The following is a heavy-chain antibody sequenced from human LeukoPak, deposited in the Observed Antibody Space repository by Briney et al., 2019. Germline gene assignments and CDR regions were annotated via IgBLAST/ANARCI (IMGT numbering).Heavy chain of an antibody. V-gene: IGHV1-46*01. D-gene: IGHD3-9*01. CDR2: INPSDGST. CDR1: GYTFTSYY. CDR3: ASGGGDYDILTGYDY. J-gene: IGHJ4*02. Sequence: ASVKVSCKASGYTFTSYYMHWVRQAPGQGLEWMGIINPSDGSTSYAQKFQGRVTMTRDMPTGTVYMELSSLRSEGTAVYYCASGGGDYDILTGYDYWGQGTLVTVSS.